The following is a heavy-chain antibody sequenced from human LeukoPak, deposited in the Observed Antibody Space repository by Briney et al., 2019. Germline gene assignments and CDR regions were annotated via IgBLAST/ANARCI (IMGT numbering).Heavy chain of an antibody. CDR1: GFTFSSYS. J-gene: IGHJ4*02. CDR3: AKDSGDDYGVEYYFDY. Sequence: GGSLRLSCAVSGFTFSSYSMSWVRQAPGKGLEWVAVISYDGSNKYYEDSVKGRFTISRDNFKNTLYLQMNSLRAEDTAVYYCAKDSGDDYGVEYYFDYWGQGTLVTVSS. V-gene: IGHV3-30*18. CDR2: ISYDGSNK. D-gene: IGHD4-17*01.